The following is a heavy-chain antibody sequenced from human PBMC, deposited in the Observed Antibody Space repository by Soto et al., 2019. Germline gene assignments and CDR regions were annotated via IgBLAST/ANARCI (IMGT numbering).Heavy chain of an antibody. J-gene: IGHJ4*02. V-gene: IGHV3-23*01. D-gene: IGHD3-10*01. CDR3: AKRDRLGGSGSPRE. CDR1: GFTFSSYA. Sequence: EVQLLESGGGLVQPGGSLRLSCAASGFTFSSYAMSWVRQAPGKGLEWVSAIRGSGGSTYYADSVKGRFTISRDNSKNTLYLQMNSLRAEDTAVYYCAKRDRLGGSGSPREGGQGTLVTVSS. CDR2: IRGSGGST.